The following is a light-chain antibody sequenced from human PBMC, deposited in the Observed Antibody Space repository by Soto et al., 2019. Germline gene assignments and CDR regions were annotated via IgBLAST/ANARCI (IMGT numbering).Light chain of an antibody. V-gene: IGLV2-14*03. J-gene: IGLJ1*01. CDR1: SSDVGGYNY. CDR3: RPYTTSNTRQIV. Sequence: QSVLTQPASVSGSPGQSITISCTGTSSDVGGYNYVSWYQHHPGKAPKLMIYDVSNRPSGVSNRFSGSKSGNTASLTISGLQPEDEADYFRRPYTTSNTRQIVFGTGT. CDR2: DVS.